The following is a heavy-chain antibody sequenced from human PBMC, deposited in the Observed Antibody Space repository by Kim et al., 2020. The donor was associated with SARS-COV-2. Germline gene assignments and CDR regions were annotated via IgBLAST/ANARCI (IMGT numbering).Heavy chain of an antibody. D-gene: IGHD3-9*01. V-gene: IGHV4-34*01. CDR1: GGSFSGYY. CDR3: ARDAPKYYDILTGYFAYYYYGMDV. Sequence: SETLSLTCAVYGGSFSGYYWSWIRQPPGKGLEWIGEINHSGSTNYNPSLKSRVTISVDTSKNQFSLKLSSVTAADTAVYYCARDAPKYYDILTGYFAYYYYGMDVWGQGTTVTVSS. CDR2: INHSGST. J-gene: IGHJ6*02.